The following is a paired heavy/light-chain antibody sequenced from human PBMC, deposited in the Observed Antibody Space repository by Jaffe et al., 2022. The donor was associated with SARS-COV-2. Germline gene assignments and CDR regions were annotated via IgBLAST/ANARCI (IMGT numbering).Light chain of an antibody. Sequence: EIVMTQSPATLSVSPGERATLSCRASQSVSSNLAWYQQKPGQAPRLLIYGASTRATGIPARFSGSGSGTEFTLTISSLQSEDFAVYYCQQYNNWPQTFGQGTKLEIK. CDR1: QSVSSN. V-gene: IGKV3-15*01. CDR3: QQYNNWPQT. J-gene: IGKJ2*01. CDR2: GAS.
Heavy chain of an antibody. D-gene: IGHD6-13*01. CDR1: GFTFSDYY. V-gene: IGHV3-11*01. CDR3: ARVGSSSWYFDY. Sequence: QVQLVESGGGLVKPGGSLRLSCAASGFTFSDYYMSWIRQAPGKGLEWVSYISSSGSTIYYADSVKGRFTISRDNAKNSLYLQMNSLRAEDTAVYYCARVGSSSWYFDYWGQGTLVTVSS. CDR2: ISSSGSTI. J-gene: IGHJ4*02.